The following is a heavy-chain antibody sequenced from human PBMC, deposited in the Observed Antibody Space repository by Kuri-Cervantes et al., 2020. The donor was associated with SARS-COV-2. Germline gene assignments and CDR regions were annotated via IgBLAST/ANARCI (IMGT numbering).Heavy chain of an antibody. CDR1: GGSIRSSSYY. CDR2: IYYSGST. Sequence: SETLSLTCTASGGSIRSSSYYWSWIRQPPGKGLEWIGYIYYSGSTNYNPSLKSRVTISVDTSKNQFSLKLSSVTAADTAVYYCARARIVSSGWYYYYGMDVWGQGTTVTVSS. CDR3: ARARIVSSGWYYYYGMDV. V-gene: IGHV4-61*01. D-gene: IGHD6-19*01. J-gene: IGHJ6*02.